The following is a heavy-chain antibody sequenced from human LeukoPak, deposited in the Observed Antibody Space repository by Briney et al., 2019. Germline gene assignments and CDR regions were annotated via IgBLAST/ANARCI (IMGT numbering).Heavy chain of an antibody. CDR3: ARPSELLWFGELL. CDR1: GFTLSDTW. V-gene: IGHV3-74*01. J-gene: IGHJ4*02. CDR2: INTDGSST. Sequence: GGSLRLSCAASGFTLSDTWMSWVRQAPGKGLVWVSRINTDGSSTSYADSVKGRFTISRDNAKNTLYLQMNSLRAEDTAVYYCARPSELLWFGELLWGQGTLVTVSS. D-gene: IGHD3-10*01.